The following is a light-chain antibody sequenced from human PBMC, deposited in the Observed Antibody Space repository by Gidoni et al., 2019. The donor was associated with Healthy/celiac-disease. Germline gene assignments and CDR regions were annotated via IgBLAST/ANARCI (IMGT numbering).Light chain of an antibody. V-gene: IGLV3-1*01. Sequence: SYELTQPPSVSVSPGQTASITCSGDKLGDKYACWYQQKPGQSHVVVISQDSKRPSGIPERFSGSNSGNTATLTIRGTQAMDDTDYYCQAWDSSTVVFGGGTKLTVL. J-gene: IGLJ2*01. CDR3: QAWDSSTVV. CDR2: QDS. CDR1: KLGDKY.